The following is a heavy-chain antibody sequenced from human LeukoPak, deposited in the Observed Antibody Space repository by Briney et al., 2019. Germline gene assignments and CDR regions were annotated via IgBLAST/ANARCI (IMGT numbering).Heavy chain of an antibody. Sequence: TGGSLRLSCAASGFTFDNYGMHWVRQAPGKGLEWVAYIRYDGSIKYYADSVKGRFTISRDNSKNTLYLQMNSLRAEDTAVYYCARSKNWNYGYMDVWGKGITVTVSS. CDR3: ARSKNWNYGYMDV. CDR2: IRYDGSIK. D-gene: IGHD1-1*01. V-gene: IGHV3-30*02. CDR1: GFTFDNYG. J-gene: IGHJ6*03.